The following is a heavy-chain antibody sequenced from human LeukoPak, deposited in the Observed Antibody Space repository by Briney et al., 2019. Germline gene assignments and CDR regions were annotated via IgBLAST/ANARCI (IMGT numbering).Heavy chain of an antibody. CDR1: GYTSTGYY. CDR3: ARDTRYSGYCSSTSCLSGGMDV. Sequence: ASVKVSCKASGYTSTGYYMHWVRQAPGQGLEWMGWINPNSGGTNYAQKFQGWVTMTRDTSISTAYMELSRLRSDDTAVYYCARDTRYSGYCSSTSCLSGGMDVWGKGTTVTVSS. D-gene: IGHD2-2*01. V-gene: IGHV1-2*04. CDR2: INPNSGGT. J-gene: IGHJ6*04.